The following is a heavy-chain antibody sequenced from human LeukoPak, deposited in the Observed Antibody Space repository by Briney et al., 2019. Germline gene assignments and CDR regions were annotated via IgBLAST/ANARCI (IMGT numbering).Heavy chain of an antibody. CDR1: GFTFSSYG. CDR2: ISYDGSNK. Sequence: GGSLRLSCAASGFTFSSYGMHWVRQAPGKGLEWVAVISYDGSNKYYADSVKGRFTISRDNSKNTLFLQMNSLRAEDTAVYYCAKEGMEYCSGGSCYDDGDAFDIWGQGTMVTVSP. CDR3: AKEGMEYCSGGSCYDDGDAFDI. D-gene: IGHD2-15*01. V-gene: IGHV3-30*18. J-gene: IGHJ3*02.